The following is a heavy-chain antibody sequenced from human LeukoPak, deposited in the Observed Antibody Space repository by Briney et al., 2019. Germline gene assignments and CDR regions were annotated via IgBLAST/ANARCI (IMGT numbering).Heavy chain of an antibody. CDR3: TRDTGTTGEVKFDP. CDR1: GGPISSYY. J-gene: IGHJ5*02. CDR2: IYYSGST. Sequence: SETLSLTCTVSGGPISSYYWSWIRQPPGKGLEWIGYIYYSGSTNYNPSLKSRVTISVDTSKNQFSLNLMSVTAADTAVYYCTRDTGTTGEVKFDPWGQGTLVTVSS. V-gene: IGHV4-59*12. D-gene: IGHD4-17*01.